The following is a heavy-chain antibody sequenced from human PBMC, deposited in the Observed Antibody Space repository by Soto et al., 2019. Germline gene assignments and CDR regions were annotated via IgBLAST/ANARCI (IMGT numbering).Heavy chain of an antibody. J-gene: IGHJ5*02. CDR1: GGTFSSYT. CDR3: ARGYCSSTSCYFSSRNWFDP. Sequence: ASVKVSCKASGGTFSSYTSSWVRQAPGQGLEWMGRIIPILGIANYAQKFQGRVTITADKSTSTAYMELSSLRSEDTAVYYCARGYCSSTSCYFSSRNWFDPWGQGTLVTVSS. D-gene: IGHD2-2*01. CDR2: IIPILGIA. V-gene: IGHV1-69*02.